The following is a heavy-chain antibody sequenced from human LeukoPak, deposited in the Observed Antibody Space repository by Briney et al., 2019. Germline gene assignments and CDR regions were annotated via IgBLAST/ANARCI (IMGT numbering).Heavy chain of an antibody. D-gene: IGHD4-17*01. J-gene: IGHJ5*02. V-gene: IGHV1-2*02. CDR3: TRAFEYGWFDP. CDR2: INPKTGGT. CDR1: GYTFSDYF. Sequence: ASVKVSCKASGYTFSDYFMHWVRRAPGQGLEWMGWINPKTGGTTYAQKFQGRVTMTRDMSITTAYMDLSRLRSDDTAVYYCTRAFEYGWFDPWGQGTLVIVSS.